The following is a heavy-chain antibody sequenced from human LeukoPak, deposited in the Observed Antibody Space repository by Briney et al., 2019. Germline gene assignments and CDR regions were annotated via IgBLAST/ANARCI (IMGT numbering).Heavy chain of an antibody. CDR3: ARGSTGAWDD. V-gene: IGHV4-38-2*02. CDR2: IYHSGST. Sequence: SETLSLTCTVSGYSISSGYYWGWIRQPPGKGLEWIAYIYHSGSTYYNPSLKSRVTISVDTSKNQFSLKLISVTAADTAVYYCARGSTGAWDDWGQGTLVTVSS. CDR1: GYSISSGYY. D-gene: IGHD7-27*01. J-gene: IGHJ4*02.